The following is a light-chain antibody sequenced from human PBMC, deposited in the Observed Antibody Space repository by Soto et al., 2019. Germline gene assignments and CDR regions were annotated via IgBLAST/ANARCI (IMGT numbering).Light chain of an antibody. Sequence: ELTKAASVSGLPGQSSTISCTRTSSDVGGYNYVSWYQQHPGKAPKLMIYDVSNRPSGVSNRFSGSKSGNTASLTISGLQAEDEADYYCSSYTSSSSYVFGTGTKVTVL. J-gene: IGLJ1*01. V-gene: IGLV2-14*01. CDR2: DVS. CDR1: SSDVGGYNY. CDR3: SSYTSSSSYV.